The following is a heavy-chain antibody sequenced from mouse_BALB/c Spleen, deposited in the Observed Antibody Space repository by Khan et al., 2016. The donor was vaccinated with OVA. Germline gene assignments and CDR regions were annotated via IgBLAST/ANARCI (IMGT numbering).Heavy chain of an antibody. CDR3: VRGLFDV. J-gene: IGHJ1*01. CDR1: GYTFTDYY. Sequence: EVQLQQSGPELVKPGASVKMSCKASGYTFTDYYMKWLKQSHGKSLEWIGDINPDNGDTFYNQKFKDKATLTVNKSSSTAHMQLNGLTSEDSSVYYCVRGLFDVWGAGTTGTVSS. CDR2: INPDNGDT. V-gene: IGHV1-26*01.